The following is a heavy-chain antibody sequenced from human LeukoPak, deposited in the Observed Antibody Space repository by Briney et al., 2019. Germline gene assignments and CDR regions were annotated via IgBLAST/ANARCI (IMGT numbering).Heavy chain of an antibody. Sequence: PGGSLRLSCAASGLTVSRNYMSWVRQAPGKGLESVSVIYSGGSTYYADSVRGRFTISRDNSKNTLYLQMNSLRAEDTAVYYSARDGFGELLSLGPRYMDVWGKGTTVTVSS. J-gene: IGHJ6*03. D-gene: IGHD3-10*01. CDR2: IYSGGST. CDR1: GLTVSRNY. V-gene: IGHV3-53*01. CDR3: ARDGFGELLSLGPRYMDV.